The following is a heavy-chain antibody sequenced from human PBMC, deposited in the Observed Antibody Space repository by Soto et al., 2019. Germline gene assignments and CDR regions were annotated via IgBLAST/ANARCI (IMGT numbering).Heavy chain of an antibody. D-gene: IGHD3-3*01. CDR2: VNGGGTST. CDR1: GFIFSSFA. V-gene: IGHV3-23*01. Sequence: GGSLRLSCAASGFIFSSFAMNWVRQAPGKGLEWVSSVNGGGTSTNYADSVKGRFIISRDNSKNTLYLQLNSLRAEDTAVYYSAKSPYDFWSGYSSRYLDYWGQGTPVTVSS. J-gene: IGHJ4*02. CDR3: AKSPYDFWSGYSSRYLDY.